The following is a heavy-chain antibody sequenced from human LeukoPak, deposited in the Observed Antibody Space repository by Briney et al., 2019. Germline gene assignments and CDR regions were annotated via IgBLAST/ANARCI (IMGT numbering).Heavy chain of an antibody. D-gene: IGHD4-17*01. CDR2: IIPIFGTA. J-gene: IGHJ6*03. CDR1: GGTFSSYA. CDR3: ARGSTVTTLPYFYYFMDV. Sequence: SVKVSCKASGGTFSSYAISWVRQAPGQGLEWMGGIIPIFGTANYAQKFQGRVTITADESTSTAYMELSRLTSDDTAIYYCARGSTVTTLPYFYYFMDVWGKGTTVTVSS. V-gene: IGHV1-69*13.